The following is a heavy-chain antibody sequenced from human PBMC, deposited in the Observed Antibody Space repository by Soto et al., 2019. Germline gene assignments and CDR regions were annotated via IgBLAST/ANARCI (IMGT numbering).Heavy chain of an antibody. CDR3: ARATHYSGSSGTPARVYGMDV. CDR2: INHSGST. V-gene: IGHV4-34*01. CDR1: GVSFRGYC. J-gene: IGHJ6*02. Sequence: PETPSLACAVYGVSFRGYCKSGIRQTTGDGREWSGEINHSGSTNYNPSLKSRVTISVDTSKNQFSLKLSSVTAADTAVYYCARATHYSGSSGTPARVYGMDVLGQGTTVTVSS. D-gene: IGHD3-22*01.